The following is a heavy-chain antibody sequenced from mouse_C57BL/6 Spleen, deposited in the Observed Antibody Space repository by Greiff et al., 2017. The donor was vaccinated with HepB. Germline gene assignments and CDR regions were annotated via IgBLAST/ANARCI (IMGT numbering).Heavy chain of an antibody. Sequence: VKLVESGAELVKPGASVKISCKASGYAFSSYWMNWVKQRPGKGLEWIGQIYPGDGDTNYNGKFKGKATLTADKSSSTAYMQLSSLTSEDSAVYFCARSDREYPTVFDVWGTGTTVTVSS. V-gene: IGHV1-80*01. CDR2: IYPGDGDT. J-gene: IGHJ1*03. CDR1: GYAFSSYW. CDR3: ARSDREYPTVFDV. D-gene: IGHD1-1*01.